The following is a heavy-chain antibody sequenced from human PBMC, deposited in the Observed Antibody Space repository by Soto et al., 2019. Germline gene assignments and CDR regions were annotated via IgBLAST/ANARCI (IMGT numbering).Heavy chain of an antibody. Sequence: GSLRPACEGSGFTFSTYAMSWVRQAPGEGLEWISTISGRGGATYYADSVRGRFAISRDNSKNTLYIQMNSLRADDTAVYYCAKDHSETYIHDAFHIWGQGTMVTVSS. CDR1: GFTFSTYA. CDR3: AKDHSETYIHDAFHI. J-gene: IGHJ3*02. D-gene: IGHD4-4*01. CDR2: ISGRGGAT. V-gene: IGHV3-23*01.